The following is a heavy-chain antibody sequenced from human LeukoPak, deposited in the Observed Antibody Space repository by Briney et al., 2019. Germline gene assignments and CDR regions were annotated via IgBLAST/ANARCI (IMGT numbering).Heavy chain of an antibody. CDR1: GGSFSGYY. J-gene: IGHJ5*02. Sequence: SSETLSLTCAVYGGSFSGYYWSWIRQPPGKGLEGIGEINHSGSTNYNPSLKTRATISGDTSKNQFSLKLSSVTAADTAVYYCARVDGSGSYTGNWFDPWGQGTLVTVSS. D-gene: IGHD3-10*01. CDR2: INHSGST. CDR3: ARVDGSGSYTGNWFDP. V-gene: IGHV4-34*01.